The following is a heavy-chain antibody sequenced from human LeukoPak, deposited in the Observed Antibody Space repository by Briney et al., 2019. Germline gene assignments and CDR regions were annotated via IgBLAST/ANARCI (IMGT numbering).Heavy chain of an antibody. CDR1: GYTFTSYG. CDR2: ISAYNGNT. D-gene: IGHD2-8*01. Sequence: ASVRVSCKASGYTFTSYGISWVRQAPGQGLEWMGWISAYNGNTNYAQTLQGRVTMTTDTSTSTAYMELRSLRSDDTAVYYCSRCGYCTNGVCYRGGDYYYYYMDIWGKGTTVTVSS. J-gene: IGHJ6*03. V-gene: IGHV1-18*01. CDR3: SRCGYCTNGVCYRGGDYYYYYMDI.